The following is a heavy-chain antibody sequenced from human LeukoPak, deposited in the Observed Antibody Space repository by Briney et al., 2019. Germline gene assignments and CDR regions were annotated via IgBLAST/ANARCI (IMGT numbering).Heavy chain of an antibody. CDR1: GYTFTSYG. CDR2: ISAYNGNT. J-gene: IGHJ6*02. D-gene: IGHD2-2*01. V-gene: IGHV1-18*01. CDR3: ARGEYQLLSYYYYYGMDV. Sequence: ASVKVSCKASGYTFTSYGISWVRQAPGQGLEWMGWISAYNGNTNYAQKLQGRVTMTTDTSTSTAYMELRSLRSDDTAVYYCARGEYQLLSYYYYYGMDVWGQGSTVTVSS.